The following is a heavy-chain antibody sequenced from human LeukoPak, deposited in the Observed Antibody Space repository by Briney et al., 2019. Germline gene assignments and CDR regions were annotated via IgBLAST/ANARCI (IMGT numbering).Heavy chain of an antibody. D-gene: IGHD2-2*01. J-gene: IGHJ3*02. CDR3: ARDNVVVVPAAMRDAFDI. V-gene: IGHV4-39*07. CDR2: IYYSGST. Sequence: SETLSLTCTVSGGSISSSSYYWGWIRQPPGKGLEWIGSIYYSGSTYYNPSLKSRVTISVDTSENQFSLKLSSVTAADTAVYYCARDNVVVVPAAMRDAFDIWGQGTMVTVSS. CDR1: GGSISSSSYY.